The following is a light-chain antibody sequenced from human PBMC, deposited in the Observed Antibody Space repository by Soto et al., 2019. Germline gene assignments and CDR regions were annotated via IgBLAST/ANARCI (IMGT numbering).Light chain of an antibody. V-gene: IGLV1-44*01. J-gene: IGLJ2*01. CDR3: ATWDDTLNGVL. CDR1: SSNTGSNT. Sequence: QSVLTQPPSASGTPGQRVTISCSGSSSNTGSNTVNWYQQLPGTAPKLFMYSNNQRPSGVPDRFSGSKSGTSASLAISGLQSEDEADYYCATWDDTLNGVLFGGGTKLTVL. CDR2: SNN.